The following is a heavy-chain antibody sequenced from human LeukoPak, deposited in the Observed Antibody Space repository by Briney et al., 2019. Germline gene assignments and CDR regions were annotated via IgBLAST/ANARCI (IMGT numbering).Heavy chain of an antibody. D-gene: IGHD5-18*01. CDR2: ISRTSSTI. V-gene: IGHV3-48*04. CDR1: GFTFGTQS. CDR3: AGGYSYGSLFDY. Sequence: TGGSLRLSCAASGFTFGTQSMNWVRQAPGKGLEWVSFISRTSSTIYYADSVKGRSTISRDNAKNSLYLQMNSLRAEGTAVYYCAGGYSYGSLFDYWGQGTLVTVSS. J-gene: IGHJ4*02.